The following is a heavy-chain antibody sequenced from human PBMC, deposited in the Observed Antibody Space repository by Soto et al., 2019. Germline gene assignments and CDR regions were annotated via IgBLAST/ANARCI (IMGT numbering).Heavy chain of an antibody. CDR3: ARGSGYDYVWGSYRYTVIFDY. J-gene: IGHJ4*02. D-gene: IGHD3-16*02. CDR2: INHSGST. Sequence: PSETLSLTCAVYGGSFSGYYWSWIRQPPGKGLEWIGEINHSGSTNYNPSLKSRVTISVDTSKNQFSLKLSSVTAADTAVYYCARGSGYDYVWGSYRYTVIFDYWGQGTLVTVPQ. CDR1: GGSFSGYY. V-gene: IGHV4-34*01.